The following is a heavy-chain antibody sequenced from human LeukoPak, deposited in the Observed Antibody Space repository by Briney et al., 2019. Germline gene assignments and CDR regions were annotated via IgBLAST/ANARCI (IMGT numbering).Heavy chain of an antibody. CDR3: ARYIRDGQNLSPLDY. CDR2: IYHSGST. Sequence: PSETLSLTCAVSGYSITSGYYWAWIRQPPGKGLEWIGNIYHSGSTYYNASLKSRVTISVDTSKNQFSLKLSSVTAADTAVYYCARYIRDGQNLSPLDYWGQGTLVTVSS. V-gene: IGHV4-38-2*01. D-gene: IGHD5-24*01. J-gene: IGHJ4*02. CDR1: GYSITSGYY.